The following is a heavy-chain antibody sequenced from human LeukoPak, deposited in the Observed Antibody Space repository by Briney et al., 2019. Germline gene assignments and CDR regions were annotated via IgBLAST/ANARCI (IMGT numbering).Heavy chain of an antibody. CDR2: ITGSGDTT. J-gene: IGHJ4*02. Sequence: PGASLRLSCAASGFIFRNYAMSRVRQAPGKGLEWVSAITGSGDTTYYADSVKGRFTISRDNSKNALYVEMNTLRAEDTAVYYCVKWGDYDILTGYYVPDFWGQGTLVTVSS. CDR1: GFIFRNYA. CDR3: VKWGDYDILTGYYVPDF. V-gene: IGHV3-23*01. D-gene: IGHD3-9*01.